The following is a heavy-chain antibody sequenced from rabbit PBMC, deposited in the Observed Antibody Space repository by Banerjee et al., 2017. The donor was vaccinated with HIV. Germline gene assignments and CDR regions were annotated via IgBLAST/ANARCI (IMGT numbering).Heavy chain of an antibody. V-gene: IGHV1S45*01. J-gene: IGHJ3*01. Sequence: QEQLEESGGDLVKPEGSLTLTCTASGFTISNNYYMCWVRQAPGKGLEWIACIWPSSGGTWYASWARGRFTISKTSSTTMTLQMTSLTVADTATYFCVRGGDSLYKSFVLWGQGTLVTVS. CDR2: IWPSSGGT. D-gene: IGHD6-1*01. CDR1: GFTISNNYY. CDR3: VRGGDSLYKSFVL.